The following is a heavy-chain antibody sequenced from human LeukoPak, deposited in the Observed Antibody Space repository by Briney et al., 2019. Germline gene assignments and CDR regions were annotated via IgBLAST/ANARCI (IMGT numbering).Heavy chain of an antibody. CDR3: ARDDPGDSS. V-gene: IGHV4-59*12. CDR2: IYYSGST. Sequence: SETLSLTCTVSGGSISGYYWSWIRQPPGKGLEWIGYIYYSGSTNYNPSLKSRVTISVDTSKNQFSLKLTSLTAADTAVYYCARDDPGDSSWGQGTLVTVSS. D-gene: IGHD2-15*01. J-gene: IGHJ5*02. CDR1: GGSISGYY.